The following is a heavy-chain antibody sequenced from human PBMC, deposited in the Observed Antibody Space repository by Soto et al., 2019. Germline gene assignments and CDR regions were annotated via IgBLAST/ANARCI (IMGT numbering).Heavy chain of an antibody. CDR1: GYTFTSYG. CDR3: ARADYDILTGYWGIDY. CDR2: ISAYNGNT. V-gene: IGHV1-18*01. Sequence: ASVKVSCKASGYTFTSYGISWVRQAPGQGLEWMGWISAYNGNTNYAQKLQGRFTMTTDTSTSTAYMELRSLRSDDTAVYYCARADYDILTGYWGIDYWGQGTLVTVSS. D-gene: IGHD3-9*01. J-gene: IGHJ4*02.